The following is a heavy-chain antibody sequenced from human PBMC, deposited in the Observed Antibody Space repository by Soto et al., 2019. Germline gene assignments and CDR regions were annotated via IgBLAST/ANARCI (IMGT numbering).Heavy chain of an antibody. CDR1: GFTFRWFG. CDR2: ISNDGSNE. J-gene: IGHJ4*02. Sequence: GGALRLSCAGSGFTFRWFGMNWVRQAPGKGLEWVARISNDGSNEYYVDSVKGRFTISRDNSKNTLYLQMDSLRAEDTAVYYCAKGEVRGIIPSYFDYWGLGTLVTVSS. V-gene: IGHV3-30*18. CDR3: AKGEVRGIIPSYFDY. D-gene: IGHD3-10*01.